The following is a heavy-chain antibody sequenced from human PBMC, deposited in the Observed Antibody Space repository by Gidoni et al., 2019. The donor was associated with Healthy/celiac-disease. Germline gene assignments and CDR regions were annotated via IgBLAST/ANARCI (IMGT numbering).Heavy chain of an antibody. D-gene: IGHD2-2*01. CDR2: ISSGGSYI. Sequence: EVQLVASGGGLVKPGGFLCLSCAASGSIFSSYSMNWVRQAPGKGLEWVAFISSGGSYIYYADAVKRRFTISRNNSKSSLYLQMNGLGAEDTAVDYCARDSPTSRPFDYWGQGTLVTVSS. CDR1: GSIFSSYS. J-gene: IGHJ4*02. CDR3: ARDSPTSRPFDY. V-gene: IGHV3-21*01.